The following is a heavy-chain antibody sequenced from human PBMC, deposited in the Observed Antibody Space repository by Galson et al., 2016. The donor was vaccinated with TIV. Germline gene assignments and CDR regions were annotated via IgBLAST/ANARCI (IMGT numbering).Heavy chain of an antibody. D-gene: IGHD5-18*01. Sequence: SVKVSCKASGDTFSMIVFNWVRQAPGQGLDWMGGINPLLGTVNNAQKFQGRVTFTVDESRSTAYMELSSLKSEDTAIYYCAEDRNTALDTYHAYYGMDAWGQGTAVIVSS. V-gene: IGHV1-69*13. CDR2: INPLLGTV. CDR1: GDTFSMIV. J-gene: IGHJ6*02. CDR3: AEDRNTALDTYHAYYGMDA.